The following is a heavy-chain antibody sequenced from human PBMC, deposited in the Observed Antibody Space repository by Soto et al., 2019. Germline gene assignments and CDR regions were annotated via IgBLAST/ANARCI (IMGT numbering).Heavy chain of an antibody. V-gene: IGHV1-2*04. Sequence: ASVKVSCKASGYTFTGYYMHWVRQAPGQGLEWMGWISPNSGGTNYAQKFQGWVTMTRDTSISTAYMELSRLRSDDTAVYYCARGHPTLDIVVVVAAGYYFDYWGQGTLVTVSS. CDR2: ISPNSGGT. CDR1: GYTFTGYY. J-gene: IGHJ4*02. D-gene: IGHD2-15*01. CDR3: ARGHPTLDIVVVVAAGYYFDY.